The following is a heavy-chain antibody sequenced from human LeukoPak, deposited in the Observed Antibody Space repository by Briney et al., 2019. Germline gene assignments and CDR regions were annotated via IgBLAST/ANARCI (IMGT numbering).Heavy chain of an antibody. CDR3: AKTTVTSEEYYYYCMDV. CDR2: IVTYNGNT. Sequence: EASVKVSCKTSGYTFTSYGVSWVRQAPGQGLEWMGWIVTYNGNTYYSQKFQGRVTMTTDTSTSTAYLELRSLRSDDTAVYYCAKTTVTSEEYYYYCMDVWGKGTTVTVSS. V-gene: IGHV1-18*01. CDR1: GYTFTSYG. D-gene: IGHD4-11*01. J-gene: IGHJ6*03.